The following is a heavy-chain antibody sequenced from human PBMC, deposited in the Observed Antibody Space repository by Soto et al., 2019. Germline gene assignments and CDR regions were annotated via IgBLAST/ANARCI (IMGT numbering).Heavy chain of an antibody. CDR1: GYSFTSYW. V-gene: IGHV5-51*01. Sequence: PGESLKISCKGSGYSFTSYWIGWVRQMPGKGLEWMGIIYPGDSDTRYSPSFQGQVTISADESISTAYLQWSSLKASDTAMYYCARTSAAGKYYYGMDVWGQGTTVTV. CDR2: IYPGDSDT. J-gene: IGHJ6*02. CDR3: ARTSAAGKYYYGMDV. D-gene: IGHD6-13*01.